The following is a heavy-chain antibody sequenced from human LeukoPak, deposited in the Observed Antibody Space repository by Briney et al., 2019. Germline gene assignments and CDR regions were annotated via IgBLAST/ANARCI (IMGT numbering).Heavy chain of an antibody. CDR1: GFTVSNNY. J-gene: IGHJ4*02. V-gene: IGHV3-53*01. CDR3: ARDSDSGYGPFAS. D-gene: IGHD5-12*01. CDR2: IHSGGTT. Sequence: GGSLRLSCAASGFTVSNNYMSWVRQAPGKGLGWVSVIHSGGTTNYADSVQGRFTISRDNSKTTVYLHMNSLRAEDTAVYYRARDSDSGYGPFASWGQGTLVTVSS.